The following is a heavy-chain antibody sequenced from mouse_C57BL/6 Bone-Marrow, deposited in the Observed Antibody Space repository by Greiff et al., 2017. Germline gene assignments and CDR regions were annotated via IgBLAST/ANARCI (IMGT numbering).Heavy chain of an antibody. Sequence: EVHLVESGGGLVKPGGSLKLSCAASGFTFSDYGMHWVRQAPEKGLEWVAYISSGSSTIYYADTVKGRFTISRDNAKNTLFLQMTSLRSEDTAMYYCAKGIYYDYGAWFAYWGQGTLVTVSA. D-gene: IGHD2-4*01. CDR2: ISSGSSTI. J-gene: IGHJ3*01. CDR3: AKGIYYDYGAWFAY. CDR1: GFTFSDYG. V-gene: IGHV5-17*01.